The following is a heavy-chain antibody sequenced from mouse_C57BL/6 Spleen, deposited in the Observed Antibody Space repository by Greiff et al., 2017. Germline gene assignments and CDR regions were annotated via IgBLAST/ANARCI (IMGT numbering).Heavy chain of an antibody. CDR3: AREGTGGGFAY. CDR1: GYTFTSYW. V-gene: IGHV1-64*01. J-gene: IGHJ3*01. D-gene: IGHD4-1*01. Sequence: VQLKQPGAELVKPGASVKLSCKASGYTFTSYWMHWVKQRPGQGLEWIGMIHPNSGSTNYNEKFKSKATLTVDKSSSTAYMQLSSLTSEDSAVYYCAREGTGGGFAYWGQGTLVTVSA. CDR2: IHPNSGST.